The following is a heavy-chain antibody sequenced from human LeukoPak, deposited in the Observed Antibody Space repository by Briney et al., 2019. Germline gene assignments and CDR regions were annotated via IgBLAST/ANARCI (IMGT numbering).Heavy chain of an antibody. Sequence: RASVTVSCKASGYTFTSYGISWVRQAPGQGLEWMGWISAYNGNTNYAQKLQGRVTMTTDTSTSTAYMELRSLRSDDTAVYYCASQRLTDWGSYPAENWGQGTLVTVSS. CDR2: ISAYNGNT. CDR1: GYTFTSYG. V-gene: IGHV1-18*01. D-gene: IGHD3-16*02. J-gene: IGHJ4*02. CDR3: ASQRLTDWGSYPAEN.